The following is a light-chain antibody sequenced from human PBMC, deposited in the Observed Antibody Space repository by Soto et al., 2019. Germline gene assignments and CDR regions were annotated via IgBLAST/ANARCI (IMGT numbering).Light chain of an antibody. CDR1: QSVSSSY. V-gene: IGKV3-20*01. Sequence: EIVLTQSPGTLSLSPGARDPLSCRASQSVSSSYLAWYQQKPGQAPRLLIYGASSRATGIPDRFSGSGSGTDFTLTISRLEPEDFAVYYCQQLRTFGQGTKVDIK. CDR3: QQLRT. J-gene: IGKJ1*01. CDR2: GAS.